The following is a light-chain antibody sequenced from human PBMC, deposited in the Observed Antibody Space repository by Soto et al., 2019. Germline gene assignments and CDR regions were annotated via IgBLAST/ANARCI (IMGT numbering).Light chain of an antibody. CDR2: DVT. Sequence: QSALTQPASVSGSXXXSXTXXXXXXXXXXGAYNYVSWYQQYPGKAPKYIIYDVTNRPSGVSYRFSGSKSGNTASLTISGLQAEDEADYYCSSYTTSSTLYVFGTGTKLTVL. CDR1: XXXXGAYNY. V-gene: IGLV2-14*03. J-gene: IGLJ1*01. CDR3: SSYTTSSTLYV.